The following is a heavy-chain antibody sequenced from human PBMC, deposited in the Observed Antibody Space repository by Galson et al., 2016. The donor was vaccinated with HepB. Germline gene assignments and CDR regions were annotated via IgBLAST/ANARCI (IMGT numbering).Heavy chain of an antibody. CDR1: GFSFSHAW. J-gene: IGHJ5*02. CDR3: TVAASYDFWSGYYMLDP. D-gene: IGHD3-3*01. Sequence: SLRLSCAASGFSFSHAWMHWVRQAPGKGLERVGRIKGKTDGGTTDYAAPVKGRFAISRDNSKDTLYLQMNRLKTEDTGVYYCTVAASYDFWSGYYMLDPWGQGTLVTVSS. CDR2: IKGKTDGGTT. V-gene: IGHV3-15*07.